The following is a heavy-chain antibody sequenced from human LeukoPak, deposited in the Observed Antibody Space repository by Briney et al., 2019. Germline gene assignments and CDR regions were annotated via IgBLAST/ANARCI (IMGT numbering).Heavy chain of an antibody. CDR3: AKGPDRSGYYSLDY. Sequence: GGSLRLSCAASGFTFSNYDMHWVRQAPGKGLEWVAIISYDGSNKYFVDSVKGLFTTSRDNSRNTLYLQMNSLRAEDTAVYYCAKGPDRSGYYSLDYWGQGTLVTVSS. D-gene: IGHD3-22*01. V-gene: IGHV3-30*18. J-gene: IGHJ4*02. CDR1: GFTFSNYD. CDR2: ISYDGSNK.